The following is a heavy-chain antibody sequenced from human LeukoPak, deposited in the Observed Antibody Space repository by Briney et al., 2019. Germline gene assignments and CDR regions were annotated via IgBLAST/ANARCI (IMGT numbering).Heavy chain of an antibody. V-gene: IGHV3-21*01. CDR2: ISSSSSDI. CDR3: ARDRYYSGMDA. Sequence: GGSLRLSCAASGFTFSSYSMKWVGQAPGKGREGVSSISSSSSDIDYADSGKGRFTISRDNGKNSLDLQRNSLRPEDTAVYYCARDRYYSGMDAWGQGPTATVSS. J-gene: IGHJ6*02. CDR1: GFTFSSYS.